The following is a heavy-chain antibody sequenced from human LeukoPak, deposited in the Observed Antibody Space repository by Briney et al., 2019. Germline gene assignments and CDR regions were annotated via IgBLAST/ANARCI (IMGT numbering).Heavy chain of an antibody. Sequence: PSETLSLTCAVYGGSFNGYYWTWIRQPPGKGLEWIGEINHSGSTDYNPSLKSRVTISVDTSMNQFSLKLNSVTAADTAVYYCARGQLRLSNWGQGSLVIVSS. D-gene: IGHD6-25*01. CDR1: GGSFNGYY. CDR3: ARGQLRLSN. CDR2: INHSGST. J-gene: IGHJ4*02. V-gene: IGHV4-34*01.